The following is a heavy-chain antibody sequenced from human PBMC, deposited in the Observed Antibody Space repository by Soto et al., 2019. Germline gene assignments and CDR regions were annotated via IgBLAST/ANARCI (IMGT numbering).Heavy chain of an antibody. CDR3: ATSNYESSVYPVWFVY. CDR2: IRWNSGDI. Sequence: EVQLVDSGGGLVQPGRSLTLSCAASGFTFDEYAMHWVRQAAGEGLVLVSGIRWNSGDIGYADSLKGPFTISRDNAKNSLYLPLTSRLAEHTAFYYCATSNYESSVYPVWFVYGGRGTMVT. J-gene: IGHJ4*02. D-gene: IGHD3-22*01. V-gene: IGHV3-9*01. CDR1: GFTFDEYA.